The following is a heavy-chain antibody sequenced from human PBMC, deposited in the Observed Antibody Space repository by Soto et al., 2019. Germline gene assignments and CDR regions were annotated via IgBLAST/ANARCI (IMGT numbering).Heavy chain of an antibody. CDR3: ARDRVDCSGGNCWRSVEDT. CDR1: GYTFTSYY. CDR2: IDPSGGGT. D-gene: IGHD2-15*01. J-gene: IGHJ5*01. Sequence: GASVKVSCKASGYTFTSYYMPWVRQAPGQGLEWMGIIDPSGGGTSYAQKFQGRLTMTRDTSTSTVYMELSSLRSEDTAVYYCARDRVDCSGGNCWRSVEDTWG. V-gene: IGHV1-46*01.